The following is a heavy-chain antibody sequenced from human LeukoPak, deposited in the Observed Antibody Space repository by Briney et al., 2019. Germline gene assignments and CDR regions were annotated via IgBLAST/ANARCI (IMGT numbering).Heavy chain of an antibody. CDR2: ISSSGSTI. D-gene: IGHD3-22*01. V-gene: IGHV3-11*04. J-gene: IGHJ4*02. CDR3: ARGERWGGYYYDSSGPPEGFDY. Sequence: GGSLRLSCAASGFTFSDYYMSWIRQAPGKGLEWVSYISSSGSTIYYADSVKGRFTISRDNAKNSLYLQMNSLRAEDTAVYYCARGERWGGYYYDSSGPPEGFDYWGQGTLVTVSS. CDR1: GFTFSDYY.